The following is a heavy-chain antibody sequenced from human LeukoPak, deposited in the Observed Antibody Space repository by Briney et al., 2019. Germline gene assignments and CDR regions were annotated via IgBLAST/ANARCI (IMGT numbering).Heavy chain of an antibody. CDR1: GFTFRNYV. CDR3: ARSEFDI. V-gene: IGHV3-7*01. CDR2: IKQDGSEK. J-gene: IGHJ3*02. Sequence: GGSLRLSCAASGFTFRNYVIHWVRQAPGKGLEWVANIKQDGSEKYYVDSVKGRFTISRDNAKNSLYLQMNSLRAEDTAVYYCARSEFDIWGQGTMVTVSS.